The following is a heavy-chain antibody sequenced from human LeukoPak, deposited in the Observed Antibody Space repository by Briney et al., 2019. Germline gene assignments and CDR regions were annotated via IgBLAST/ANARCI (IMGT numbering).Heavy chain of an antibody. J-gene: IGHJ6*02. D-gene: IGHD3-10*01. CDR3: AKANRDHLSHYYGVDV. V-gene: IGHV3-30*02. Sequence: GGSLRFSCAASGFNFSSYGMHWLRQAPGKGPESVALIRHDGTETYHADSVKGRFTISRDDSKSTFYLQMNSLRPEDTAVYYCAKANRDHLSHYYGVDVWGPGTTV. CDR1: GFNFSSYG. CDR2: IRHDGTET.